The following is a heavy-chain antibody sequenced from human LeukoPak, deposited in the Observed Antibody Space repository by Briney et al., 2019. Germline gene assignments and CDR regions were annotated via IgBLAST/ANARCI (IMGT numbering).Heavy chain of an antibody. CDR2: IIPIFGTA. CDR1: GGTFSSYA. D-gene: IGHD6-6*01. J-gene: IGHJ5*02. CDR3: ARDLGARSLRGP. V-gene: IGHV1-69*05. Sequence: SVKVSCKASGGTFSSYAISWVRQAPGQGLEWMGGIIPIFGTANYAQKFQGRVTITRDTSASTAYMELSSLRSEDTAVYYCARDLGARSLRGPWGQGTLVTVSS.